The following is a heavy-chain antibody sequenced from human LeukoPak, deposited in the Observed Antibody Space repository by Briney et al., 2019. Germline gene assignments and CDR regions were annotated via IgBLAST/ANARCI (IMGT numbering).Heavy chain of an antibody. Sequence: GGSLRLSCAASGFTFSDYTMNWVRQAPGKGLEWVSSISKNSRHIFYADSLKGRFTISRDNAKNSLYLQLNSLRADDTAVYYCARTPPYYYDSSGYHFDYWGQGTLVTVSS. CDR3: ARTPPYYYDSSGYHFDY. CDR1: GFTFSDYT. J-gene: IGHJ4*02. D-gene: IGHD3-22*01. V-gene: IGHV3-21*04. CDR2: ISKNSRHI.